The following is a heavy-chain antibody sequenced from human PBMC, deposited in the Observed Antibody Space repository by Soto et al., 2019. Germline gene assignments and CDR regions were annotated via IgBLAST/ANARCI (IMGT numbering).Heavy chain of an antibody. D-gene: IGHD1-1*01. Sequence: PGGSLRLSCVVSGSTFSSSAINWVRQAPGKGLEWVSTISGSGVAKFYADSVKGRFTISRDNSNNTVSLQMNSLRAEDAAVYYCAKDRSPGATTWNVYWGQGTLVTVSS. CDR3: AKDRSPGATTWNVY. CDR1: GSTFSSSA. CDR2: ISGSGVAK. V-gene: IGHV3-23*01. J-gene: IGHJ1*01.